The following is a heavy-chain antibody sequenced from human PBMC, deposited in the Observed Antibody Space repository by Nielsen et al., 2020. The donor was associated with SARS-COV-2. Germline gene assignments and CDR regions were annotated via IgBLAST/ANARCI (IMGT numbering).Heavy chain of an antibody. V-gene: IGHV3-7*01. Sequence: GESLKISCAASGFTFSSYWMSWVRQAPGKGLEWVANIKQDGSEKYYVDSVKGRFTISRDNAKNSLYLQMNSLRAEDTAVYYCARRRFAGYCSGGSCRYYFDYWGQGTLVTVSS. CDR1: GFTFSSYW. D-gene: IGHD2-15*01. CDR3: ARRRFAGYCSGGSCRYYFDY. J-gene: IGHJ4*02. CDR2: IKQDGSEK.